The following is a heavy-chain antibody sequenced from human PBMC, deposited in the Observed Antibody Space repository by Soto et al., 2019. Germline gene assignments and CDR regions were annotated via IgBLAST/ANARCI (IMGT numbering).Heavy chain of an antibody. CDR3: ARGPYYDYIWGSYRYINGWFDP. CDR2: VGANNGNT. J-gene: IGHJ5*02. V-gene: IGHV1-8*02. CDR1: SYTFSTYG. D-gene: IGHD3-16*02. Sequence: GASVKVSCKASSYTFSTYGISWVRQAPGRGLEWMGWVGANNGNTGYAQKFQGRVTMTRNTSISTAYMELSSLRSEDTAVYHCARGPYYDYIWGSYRYINGWFDPWGQGTLVTVSS.